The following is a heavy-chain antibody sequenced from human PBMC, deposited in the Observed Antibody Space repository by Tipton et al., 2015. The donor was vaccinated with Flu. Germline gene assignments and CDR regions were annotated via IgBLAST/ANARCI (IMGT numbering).Heavy chain of an antibody. CDR2: IYPGDSDT. CDR3: ARELSTGDTAMGDAFDI. V-gene: IGHV5-51*01. Sequence: QLVQSGAEVRKPGESLKISCKGSGYSFTSYWIGWVRQMPGKGLEWMGIIYPGDSDTRYSPSFQGQVTISADKSISTAYLQWSSLKASDTAMYYCARELSTGDTAMGDAFDIWGQGTMVTVSS. J-gene: IGHJ3*02. CDR1: GYSFTSYW. D-gene: IGHD5-18*01.